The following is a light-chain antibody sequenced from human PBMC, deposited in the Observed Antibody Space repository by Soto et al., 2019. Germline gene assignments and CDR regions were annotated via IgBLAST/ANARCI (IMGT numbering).Light chain of an antibody. V-gene: IGLV1-40*01. CDR3: QSYDSTLSARYV. J-gene: IGLJ1*01. CDR1: SSNIGADYD. CDR2: GNN. Sequence: QSALTQPPSVSGAPGQRVTISCTGSSSNIGADYDVHWYQQRPGTAPKLLIFGNNNRPSGVPDRFSGSKSGTSASLAITGLQAEDEGDYCCQSYDSTLSARYVFGTGTKVTVL.